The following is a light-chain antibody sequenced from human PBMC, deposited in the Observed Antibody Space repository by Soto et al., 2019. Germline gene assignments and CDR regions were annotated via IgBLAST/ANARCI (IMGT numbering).Light chain of an antibody. CDR1: RSNIGSNY. CDR3: AVWDDSLSAVL. Sequence: QSVLTQPPSASGTPGQRVTISCSGSRSNIGSNYVYWFHQLPGTAPKLLIYKSDQRPSGVPDRFSGSKSGTSASLAISGLRPEDEADYYCAVWDDSLSAVLFGGGTKVTVL. CDR2: KSD. J-gene: IGLJ2*01. V-gene: IGLV1-47*01.